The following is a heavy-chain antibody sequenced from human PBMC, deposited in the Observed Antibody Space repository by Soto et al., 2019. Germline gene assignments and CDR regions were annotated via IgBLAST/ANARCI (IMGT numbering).Heavy chain of an antibody. D-gene: IGHD2-15*01. CDR3: ARGRSDDYFDY. V-gene: IGHV3-7*01. CDR2: IKQDGSEK. J-gene: IGHJ4*02. Sequence: GGSLRLSCAASGFTFSGYYMTWVRQSPGRGLEWVGNIKQDGSEKYYVDSLKGRFTISGDNAKKSLYLQMSSLRVEDTAVYYCARGRSDDYFDYWGQGTLVTVSS. CDR1: GFTFSGYY.